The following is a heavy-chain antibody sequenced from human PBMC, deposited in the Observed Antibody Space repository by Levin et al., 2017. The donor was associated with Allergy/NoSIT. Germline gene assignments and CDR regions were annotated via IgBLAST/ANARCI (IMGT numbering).Heavy chain of an antibody. J-gene: IGHJ4*02. CDR1: GFTLSDFG. D-gene: IGHD3-9*01. V-gene: IGHV3-48*01. CDR3: VRGLTGADS. CDR2: IDNSGGAI. Sequence: QTGGSLRLSCAVSGFTLSDFGMNWVRLAPGRGMEWIAYIDNSGGAIYYSASVKGRFTISRDNAKGSLFLQMNSLRVGDTAIYYCVRGLTGADSWGRGTLVTVSS.